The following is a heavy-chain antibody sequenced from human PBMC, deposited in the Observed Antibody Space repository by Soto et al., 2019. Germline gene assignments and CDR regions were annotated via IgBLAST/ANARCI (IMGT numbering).Heavy chain of an antibody. CDR1: GFTFSSYA. CDR2: ISGSGGST. V-gene: IGHV3-23*01. J-gene: IGHJ5*02. CDR3: AKDYLSGDYVVGWFDP. Sequence: GGSLRLSCAASGFTFSSYAMSWVRQAPGKGLEWVSAISGSGGSTYYADSVKGRFTISRDNSKNTLYLQMNSLRAEDTAVYYCAKDYLSGDYVVGWFDPWGQGTLVTVSS. D-gene: IGHD4-17*01.